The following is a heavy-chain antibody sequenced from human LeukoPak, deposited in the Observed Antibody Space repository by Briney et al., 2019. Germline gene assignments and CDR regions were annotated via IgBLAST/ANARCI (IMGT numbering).Heavy chain of an antibody. CDR3: ARVAGLWFGEFNWFDP. Sequence: GESLKISCKGSGYSFTSYWIGWVRQMPGKGLEWMGIIYPGDSDTRYSPSFQGQVTISADKSISTAYLQWSSLKASDTAMYYCARVAGLWFGEFNWFDPWGQGTLVTVSS. CDR2: IYPGDSDT. CDR1: GYSFTSYW. D-gene: IGHD3-10*01. V-gene: IGHV5-51*01. J-gene: IGHJ5*02.